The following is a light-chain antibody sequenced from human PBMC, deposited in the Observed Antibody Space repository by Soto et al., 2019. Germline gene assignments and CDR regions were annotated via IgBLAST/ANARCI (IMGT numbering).Light chain of an antibody. J-gene: IGLJ2*01. V-gene: IGLV2-8*01. CDR1: SSDVGGYNY. Sequence: QSALTQPPSASGSPGQSVTISCTGTSSDVGGYNYVSWYQQHPGKAPKLMIYEVSNRPSGVPNRFSGSKSGNTASLTVSGLQVEDEADYYCSSFAGSNTYVFGGGTKLTVL. CDR2: EVS. CDR3: SSFAGSNTYV.